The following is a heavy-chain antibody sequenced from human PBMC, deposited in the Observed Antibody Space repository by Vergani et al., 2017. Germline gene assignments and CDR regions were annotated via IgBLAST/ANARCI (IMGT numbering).Heavy chain of an antibody. CDR1: GFTFSNLW. CDR3: ATMGGATFNRPYNWFDP. CDR2: IKYDGSKK. J-gene: IGHJ5*02. Sequence: EVQLLESGGDLVQPGGSLRLSCEASGFTFSNLWMTWVRQAPGKGLEWVANIKYDGSKKNYVDSVKGRFTISRDNAENSVYLEMNSLRVEDTAVYYCATMGGATFNRPYNWFDPRGQGTLVTVSS. V-gene: IGHV3-7*01. D-gene: IGHD1-26*01.